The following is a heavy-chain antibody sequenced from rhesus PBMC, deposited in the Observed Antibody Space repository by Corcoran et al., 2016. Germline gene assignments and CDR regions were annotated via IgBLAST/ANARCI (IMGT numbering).Heavy chain of an antibody. V-gene: IGHV4-106*01. CDR3: AREVGHYNRYFDY. CDR1: GGSISDDYY. D-gene: IGHD1-26*01. Sequence: QVQLQESGPGLVKPSETLSLTCAVSGGSISDDYYWSGIRQPPGKGLEWIGYIYGSGGGNKYNPSLKNRITISIDTSKNQFSLKLRSVTAADTAVYYCAREVGHYNRYFDYWGQGVLVTVAS. J-gene: IGHJ4*01. CDR2: IYGSGGGN.